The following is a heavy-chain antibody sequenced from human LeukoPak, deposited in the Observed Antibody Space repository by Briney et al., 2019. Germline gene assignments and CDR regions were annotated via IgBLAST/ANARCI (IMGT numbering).Heavy chain of an antibody. J-gene: IGHJ4*02. CDR2: IKHGGSEK. CDR1: GFIFTNYF. V-gene: IGHV3-7*01. D-gene: IGHD3-3*01. CDR3: ATDRGWRTSGYYLYYFEY. Sequence: SGGSRRLSCAASGFIFTNYFMSWVRQAPGKGLEWVASIKHGGSEKYYVDSVRGRFTISRDNTMNSLYLQMSSLRAEDTAVYYCATDRGWRTSGYYLYYFEYWGQGTLVTYSS.